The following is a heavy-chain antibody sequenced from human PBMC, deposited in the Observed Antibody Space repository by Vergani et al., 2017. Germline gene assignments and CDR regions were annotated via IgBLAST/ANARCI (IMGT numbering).Heavy chain of an antibody. CDR3: ARDPLDENWNDLRVRRGFDF. V-gene: IGHV3-33*01. Sequence: QVHLVESGGGVVQPGRSLRLSCAASGFTFGSFGMHWVRQAPGKGLEWVAVIWYDGRNKQYADSVKGRFTVSRDNSQSTLYLQMNSLRAEDTAMYYCARDPLDENWNDLRVRRGFDFWGQGTQVRVSS. D-gene: IGHD1-1*01. CDR1: GFTFGSFG. CDR2: IWYDGRNK. J-gene: IGHJ4*02.